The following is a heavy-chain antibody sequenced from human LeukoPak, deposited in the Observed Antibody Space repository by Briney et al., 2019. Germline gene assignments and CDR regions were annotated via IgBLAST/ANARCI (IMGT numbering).Heavy chain of an antibody. Sequence: GGSLRLSCAASGFIFSSYSMNWVRQAPGKGLEWVSSISSSSSYIYYADSVKDRFTNSTDNAKSSLYLQMNSLRAEDTAVYYCARVSRDDDFWSGYYFPGYSYYYMDVWGKGTTVTVSS. V-gene: IGHV3-21*01. D-gene: IGHD3-3*01. J-gene: IGHJ6*03. CDR1: GFIFSSYS. CDR2: ISSSSSYI. CDR3: ARVSRDDDFWSGYYFPGYSYYYMDV.